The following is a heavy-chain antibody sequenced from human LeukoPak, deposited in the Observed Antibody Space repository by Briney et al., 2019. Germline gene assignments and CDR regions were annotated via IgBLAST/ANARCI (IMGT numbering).Heavy chain of an antibody. Sequence: SETLSLTCTVSGGSISSRTYYWGWIRQPPGKGLEWIGTIYYSGTTYYNPSLKSRVTIFVDTSKNQFSLKLSSVTATDRAVYYCARHLTSEYSSGWYYVDYWGQGTLVTVSS. CDR2: IYYSGTT. J-gene: IGHJ4*02. CDR1: GGSISSRTYY. D-gene: IGHD6-19*01. V-gene: IGHV4-39*01. CDR3: ARHLTSEYSSGWYYVDY.